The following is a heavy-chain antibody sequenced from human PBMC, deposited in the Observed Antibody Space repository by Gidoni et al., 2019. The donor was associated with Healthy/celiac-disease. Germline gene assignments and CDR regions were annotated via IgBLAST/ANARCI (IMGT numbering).Heavy chain of an antibody. CDR1: GGSISSGSSY. V-gene: IGHV4-61*02. D-gene: IGHD3-22*01. CDR3: AREYYYDSSGYWGDAFDI. Sequence: QVQLQESGPGLVKPSQTLSLTCTVSGGSISSGSSYWSWIRQPAGKGLEWIGRIYTSGSTNYNPSLKSRVTISVDTSKNQFSLKLSSVTAADTAVYYCAREYYYDSSGYWGDAFDIWGQGTMVTVSS. CDR2: IYTSGST. J-gene: IGHJ3*02.